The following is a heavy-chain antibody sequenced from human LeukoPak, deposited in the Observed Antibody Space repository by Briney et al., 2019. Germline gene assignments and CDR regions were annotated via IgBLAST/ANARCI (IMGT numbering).Heavy chain of an antibody. V-gene: IGHV5-51*01. CDR1: GYSFTSYW. CDR2: IYPGDSDT. CDR3: ARGTDGRYCSSTSCFNWFDP. D-gene: IGHD2-2*01. Sequence: GESLKISCKGSGYSFTSYWIGWGGQMPGKGLEGMGIIYPGDSDTRYSPSFQGQVTISSDKSISTAYLQWSSLKATDNAMYNCARGTDGRYCSSTSCFNWFDPWGQGTLVTVSS. J-gene: IGHJ5*02.